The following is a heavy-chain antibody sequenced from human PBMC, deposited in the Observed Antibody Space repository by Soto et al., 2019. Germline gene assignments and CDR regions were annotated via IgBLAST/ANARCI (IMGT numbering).Heavy chain of an antibody. J-gene: IGHJ2*01. CDR3: ARDMELVRFSSSNYWYFDL. CDR1: GGSISSGGYY. D-gene: IGHD3-3*01. Sequence: QVQLQESGPGLVKPSQTLSLTCTVSGGSISSGGYYWSWIRQHPGKGLEWIGYIYYSGSTYYNPSLKSRVTISVDTSKNQFSLKLSSVTAADTAVYYCARDMELVRFSSSNYWYFDLWGRGTLVTVSS. V-gene: IGHV4-31*03. CDR2: IYYSGST.